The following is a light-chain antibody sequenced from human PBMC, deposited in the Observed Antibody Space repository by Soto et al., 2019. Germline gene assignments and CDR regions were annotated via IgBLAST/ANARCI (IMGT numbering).Light chain of an antibody. CDR1: QSISSW. Sequence: DIQMTQSPSTLSASVGDRVTITCRASQSISSWLAWYQQKPGKAPKLLIYKASSLESGVPSRFSGSGSGTEFTLTLSSLQPDDFAIYYCQQYNSYWTFGQGTKVEIK. CDR3: QQYNSYWT. J-gene: IGKJ1*01. CDR2: KAS. V-gene: IGKV1-5*03.